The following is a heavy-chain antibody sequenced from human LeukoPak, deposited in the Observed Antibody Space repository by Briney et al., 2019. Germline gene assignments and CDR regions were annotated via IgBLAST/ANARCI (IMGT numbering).Heavy chain of an antibody. CDR2: IYYSGSS. V-gene: IGHV4-59*01. CDR1: GGSISSYY. CDR3: ARAGGFDGKYYYYYYMDV. Sequence: SETLSLTCTVSGGSISSYYWSWIRQPPGKGLEWVGYIYYSGSSNYNPSLKSRVTISVDTSKNQISLQLSSVTAADTAVYYCARAGGFDGKYYYYYYMDVWGKGTTVTVSS. J-gene: IGHJ6*03. D-gene: IGHD3-10*01.